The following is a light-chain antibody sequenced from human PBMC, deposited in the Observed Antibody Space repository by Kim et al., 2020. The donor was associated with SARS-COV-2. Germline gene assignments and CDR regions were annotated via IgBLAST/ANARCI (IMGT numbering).Light chain of an antibody. V-gene: IGLV2-23*01. Sequence: GQSITISCSGTNNDVGSHDLGSWYQHHPGTAPNLVIYGDNQRPSGVASRFSGSKSGNTASLTISGLQPEDEADYYCCSYANGGTWVFGGGTQLTVL. CDR1: NNDVGSHDL. CDR2: GDN. J-gene: IGLJ3*02. CDR3: CSYANGGTWV.